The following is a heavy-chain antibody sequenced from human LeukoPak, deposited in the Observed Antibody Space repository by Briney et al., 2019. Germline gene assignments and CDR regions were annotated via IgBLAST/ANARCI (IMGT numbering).Heavy chain of an antibody. V-gene: IGHV3-30*14. Sequence: GGSLRLSCAASGFTFSSYAMHWVRQAPGKGLEWVAVISYDGSNKYYADSVKGRFTISRDNSKNTLYLQMNSLRAEDTAVYDCARDLEASSGWPSYNWFDPWGQGTLVTVSS. D-gene: IGHD6-19*01. CDR3: ARDLEASSGWPSYNWFDP. CDR2: ISYDGSNK. CDR1: GFTFSSYA. J-gene: IGHJ5*02.